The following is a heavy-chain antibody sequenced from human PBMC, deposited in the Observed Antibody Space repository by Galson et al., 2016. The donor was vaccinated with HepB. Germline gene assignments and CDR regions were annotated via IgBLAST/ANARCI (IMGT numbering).Heavy chain of an antibody. Sequence: SETLSLTCTVSGGSLRSSYWSWIRQPPGKGLEWIGHIYYRGSTNYNPSLKSRVTISVDTSKKQISLKLSSATAADPAVYYCARERATTNWFDPWGQGTLVTVSS. CDR2: IYYRGST. D-gene: IGHD1-1*01. CDR3: ARERATTNWFDP. CDR1: GGSLRSSY. V-gene: IGHV4-59*01. J-gene: IGHJ5*02.